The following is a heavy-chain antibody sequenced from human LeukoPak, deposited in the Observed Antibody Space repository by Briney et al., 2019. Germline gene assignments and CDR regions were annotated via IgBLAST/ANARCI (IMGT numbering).Heavy chain of an antibody. CDR3: AKDPIRGAAAYFIFDY. D-gene: IGHD6-13*01. CDR2: ISSSGSI. Sequence: GGSLRLSCAASGFTFSDNYMSWIRQAPGKGLEWVSYISSSGSIYYADSVKGRFTISRGNAKNSLYLQMNSLRAEDTAVYYCAKDPIRGAAAYFIFDYWGQGTLVTVSS. CDR1: GFTFSDNY. V-gene: IGHV3-11*01. J-gene: IGHJ4*02.